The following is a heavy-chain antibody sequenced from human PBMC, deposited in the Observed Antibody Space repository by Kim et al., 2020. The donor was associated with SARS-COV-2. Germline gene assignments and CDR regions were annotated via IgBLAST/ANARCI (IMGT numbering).Heavy chain of an antibody. Sequence: GESLKISCQGSGYSFTNYWIGWVHQMPGKGLEWMGVIYSDDSDTRYSPSFQGQVTISADKSISTAYLQWSSLKASDTAMYYCARQGYSSGAPDYWGQGTLVTVSS. D-gene: IGHD6-19*01. CDR3: ARQGYSSGAPDY. CDR1: GYSFTNYW. CDR2: IYSDDSDT. J-gene: IGHJ4*02. V-gene: IGHV5-51*07.